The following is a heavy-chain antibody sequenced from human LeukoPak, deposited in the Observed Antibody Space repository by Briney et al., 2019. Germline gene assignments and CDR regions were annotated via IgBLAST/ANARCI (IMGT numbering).Heavy chain of an antibody. D-gene: IGHD3-22*01. CDR1: GFTVSNNY. CDR2: IYSGGST. V-gene: IGHV3-53*01. CDR3: ARDSRQDYYDSSGYLWFAFDI. J-gene: IGHJ3*02. Sequence: GGSLRLSCAASGFTVSNNYMSWVRQAPGTGLEWVSVIYSGGSTYYADSVKGRFTISRDNSKNTLYLQMNSLRAEDTAVYYCARDSRQDYYDSSGYLWFAFDIWGQGTMVTVSS.